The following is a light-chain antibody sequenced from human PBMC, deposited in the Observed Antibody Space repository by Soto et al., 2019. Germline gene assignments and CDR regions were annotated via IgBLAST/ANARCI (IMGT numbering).Light chain of an antibody. CDR1: QGIRNS. Sequence: DIQMLQSPSSLSASVGDRVTITCRASQGIRNSLVWYQQKPGKILKLLIYDASTLQSGVPSRLSGSGSGTYFTLTISSLQPEDAATYYCQNYHGAPAFGQGTRLEN. CDR3: QNYHGAPA. J-gene: IGKJ5*01. V-gene: IGKV1-27*01. CDR2: DAS.